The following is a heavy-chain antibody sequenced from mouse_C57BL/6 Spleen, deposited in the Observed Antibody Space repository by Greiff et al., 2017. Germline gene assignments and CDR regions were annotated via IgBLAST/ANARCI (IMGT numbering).Heavy chain of an antibody. CDR3: RSRDYYAMDY. CDR2: YPGSGNTY. J-gene: IGHJ4*01. V-gene: IGHV1-83*01. Sequence: VQLQESGPELVKPGASVKMSCKASGYTFTDYYMHWVKQKPGKGLEWIGEIYPGSGNTYYNEKFKGKATLTADTSSSTAYMQLSSLTSEDSAVYFCARSRDYYAMDYWGQGTSVTVSS. CDR1: YTFTDYYM.